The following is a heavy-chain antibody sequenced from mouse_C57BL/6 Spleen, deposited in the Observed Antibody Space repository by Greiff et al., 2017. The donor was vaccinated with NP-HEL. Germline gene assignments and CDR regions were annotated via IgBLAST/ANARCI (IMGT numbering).Heavy chain of an antibody. CDR2: INYDGSST. CDR1: GFTFSDYY. CDR3: ARDGGFDY. V-gene: IGHV5-16*01. J-gene: IGHJ2*01. Sequence: EVKLMESEGGLVQPGSSMKLSCTASGFTFSDYYMAWVRQVPEKGLEWVANINYDGSSTYYLDSLKSRFIISRDNAKNILYLQMSSLKSEDTATYYCARDGGFDYWGQSTTLTVSS.